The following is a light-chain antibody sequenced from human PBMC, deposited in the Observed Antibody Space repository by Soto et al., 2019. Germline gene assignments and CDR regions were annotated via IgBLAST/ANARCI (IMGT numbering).Light chain of an antibody. CDR3: QQYGSSPPIT. J-gene: IGKJ5*01. CDR1: QSVSSSY. Sequence: EIVLTQCPGTLSLSPGERATLSCRASQSVSSSYLAWYQQKPGQAPRLIIYGASSRANGIPDRFSGSGSGTDFTLTISRLEPEDFAVYYCQQYGSSPPITFGQGTRLEIK. CDR2: GAS. V-gene: IGKV3-20*01.